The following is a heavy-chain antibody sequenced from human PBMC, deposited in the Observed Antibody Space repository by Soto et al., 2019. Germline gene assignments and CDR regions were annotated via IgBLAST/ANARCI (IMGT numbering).Heavy chain of an antibody. CDR3: ARLGHLFDS. Sequence: PSQTLSLTCAISGDSVSNNIATWNWIRQSPSRGLEWLGRTYYTSKWYNDYAVSVKSRITINPDTSKNQFSLKLNSVTAADTAVYYCARLGHLFDSWGQGILVTVSS. CDR1: GDSVSNNIAT. J-gene: IGHJ4*02. V-gene: IGHV6-1*01. D-gene: IGHD3-16*01. CDR2: TYYTSKWYN.